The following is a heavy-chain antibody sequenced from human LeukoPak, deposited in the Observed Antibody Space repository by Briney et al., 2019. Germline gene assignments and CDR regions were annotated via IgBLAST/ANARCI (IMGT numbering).Heavy chain of an antibody. Sequence: ASVKVSCKASGYTFTSYYMHWVRQAPGQGLERMGIINPSGGSTSYAQKFQGRVTMTRDMSTSTVYMELSSLRSEDTAVYYCARAPTETTVVTYNWFDPWGQGTLVTVSS. D-gene: IGHD4-23*01. CDR3: ARAPTETTVVTYNWFDP. CDR2: INPSGGST. CDR1: GYTFTSYY. J-gene: IGHJ5*02. V-gene: IGHV1-46*01.